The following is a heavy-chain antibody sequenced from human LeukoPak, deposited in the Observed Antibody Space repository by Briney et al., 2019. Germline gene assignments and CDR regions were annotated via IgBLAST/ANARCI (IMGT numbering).Heavy chain of an antibody. Sequence: SETLSLTCAVYGVSFSGYYWSWIRQPPGKGLEWIGEINHSGSTNYNPSLKSRVTISVDTSKNQFSLKLSSVTAADTAVYYCARGRGSSGYYYAFDIWGQGTMVTVSS. V-gene: IGHV4-34*01. J-gene: IGHJ3*02. CDR3: ARGRGSSGYYYAFDI. CDR2: INHSGST. D-gene: IGHD3-22*01. CDR1: GVSFSGYY.